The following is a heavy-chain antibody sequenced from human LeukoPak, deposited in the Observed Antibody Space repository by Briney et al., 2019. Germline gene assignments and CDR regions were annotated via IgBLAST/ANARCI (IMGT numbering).Heavy chain of an antibody. D-gene: IGHD1-1*01. J-gene: IGHJ4*02. CDR2: IIPIFGTA. CDR1: GGIFSSYA. Sequence: GSSVKVSCKASGGIFSSYAISWVRQAPGQGLEWMGGIIPIFGTANYAQKFQGRVTITADDSTSTAYMGLSSLRSEDTAVCYCARQPMPRSTFDYWGQGTLVTVSS. CDR3: ARQPMPRSTFDY. V-gene: IGHV1-69*01.